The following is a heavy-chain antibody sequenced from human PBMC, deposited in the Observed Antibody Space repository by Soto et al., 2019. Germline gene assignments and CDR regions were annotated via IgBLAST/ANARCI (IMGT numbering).Heavy chain of an antibody. Sequence: QVQLVQSGAEVKKPGSSVKVSCKASGGTFSSYAISWVRQAPGQGLEWMGGIIPIFGTANYAQKFQGRVTIAADKSTSTAYMKLSSLRSDDTAVYYCASPAAGTGSYYYGMDVWGQGTTVTVSS. V-gene: IGHV1-69*14. CDR3: ASPAAGTGSYYYGMDV. D-gene: IGHD6-13*01. J-gene: IGHJ6*02. CDR1: GGTFSSYA. CDR2: IIPIFGTA.